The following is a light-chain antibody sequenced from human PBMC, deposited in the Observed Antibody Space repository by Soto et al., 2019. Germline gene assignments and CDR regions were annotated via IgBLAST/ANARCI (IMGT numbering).Light chain of an antibody. J-gene: IGKJ1*01. V-gene: IGKV3-20*01. CDR1: QSVSSTY. Sequence: EIVLTQTPGTLSLSPGERATLSCRASQSVSSTYLAWYRRKPGQAPRRLIYGASNRATDIPGRFSGSGSGTDFTLTITRLEPEDFAVYYCQQYGSSPPTFGPGTRVDIK. CDR3: QQYGSSPPT. CDR2: GAS.